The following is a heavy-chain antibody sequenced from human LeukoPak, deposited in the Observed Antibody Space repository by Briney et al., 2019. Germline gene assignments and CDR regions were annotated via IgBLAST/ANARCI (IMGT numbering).Heavy chain of an antibody. D-gene: IGHD3-3*01. Sequence: SETLSLTCTVSGGSISNFYWSWIRQPPGKGLEWIGYIYHSGSTSYNLSLKSRVTVSVDPSKNQFSLKLTSVTAADTAVYYCARGYYGAVTFDYWGQGTLVTVSS. J-gene: IGHJ4*02. CDR2: IYHSGST. V-gene: IGHV4-59*01. CDR1: GGSISNFY. CDR3: ARGYYGAVTFDY.